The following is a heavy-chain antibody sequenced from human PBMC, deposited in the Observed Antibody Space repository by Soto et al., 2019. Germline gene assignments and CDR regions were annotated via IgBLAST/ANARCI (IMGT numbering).Heavy chain of an antibody. CDR1: GGSFSGYY. J-gene: IGHJ6*02. CDR2: INHSGST. D-gene: IGHD5-18*01. V-gene: IGHV4-34*01. Sequence: SETLSLTCAVYGGSFSGYYWSWIRQPPGKGLEWIGEINHSGSTNYNPPLKSRVTISVDTSKNQFSLKLGSVTAADTAVYYCARGGRGYRPTYYYYGMDVWGQGTTVTVS. CDR3: ARGGRGYRPTYYYYGMDV.